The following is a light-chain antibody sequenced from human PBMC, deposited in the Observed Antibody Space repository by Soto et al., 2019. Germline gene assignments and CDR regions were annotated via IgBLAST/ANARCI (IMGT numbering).Light chain of an antibody. V-gene: IGLV2-14*01. J-gene: IGLJ2*01. CDR3: SADTTNSTL. Sequence: QSALTQPASVSGSPGQSITISCTGTRSDIGGYNFVSWYQQRPGKAPKLVIYDVSSRPSGVSNRFSGSKSGNTASLTISGIRAEDEADYFCSADTTNSTLFGGGTKLTVL. CDR1: RSDIGGYNF. CDR2: DVS.